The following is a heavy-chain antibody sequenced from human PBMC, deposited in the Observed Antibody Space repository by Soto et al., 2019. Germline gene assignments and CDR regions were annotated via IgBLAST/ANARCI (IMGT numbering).Heavy chain of an antibody. CDR3: ARVTPPEKNIAAAGFDY. CDR2: INHSGST. J-gene: IGHJ4*02. V-gene: IGHV4-34*01. CDR1: GGSFSGYY. D-gene: IGHD6-13*01. Sequence: QVQLQQWGAGLLKPSETLSLTCAVYGGSFSGYYWSWIRQPPGKGLEWIGEINHSGSTNYNPSLKSRVTISVDTAKNQFSLKLSSVTAADTAVYYCARVTPPEKNIAAAGFDYWGQGTLVTVSS.